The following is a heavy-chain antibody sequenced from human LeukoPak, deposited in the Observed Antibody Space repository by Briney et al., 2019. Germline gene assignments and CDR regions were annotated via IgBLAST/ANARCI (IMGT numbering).Heavy chain of an antibody. D-gene: IGHD2-15*01. J-gene: IGHJ4*02. CDR3: ATSYPPNPRILYN. Sequence: SEALSLTCTVSGGSISSYYRRWIRQPPGRGGGWVGDIYYSGSTNYTPSLKSRFTISVDTSKNQFSLKLSSVTAADTAVYYCATSYPPNPRILYNWGQGTLVTVSS. V-gene: IGHV4-59*01. CDR1: GGSISSYY. CDR2: IYYSGST.